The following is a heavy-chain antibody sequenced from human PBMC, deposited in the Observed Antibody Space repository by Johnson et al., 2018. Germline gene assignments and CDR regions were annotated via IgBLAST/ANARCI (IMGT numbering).Heavy chain of an antibody. CDR2: ITWNGGSL. CDR1: GFTFDDSA. J-gene: IGHJ3*02. D-gene: IGHD2-8*01. V-gene: IGHV3-9*01. CDR3: TRRNGRDAFDI. Sequence: VQLVQSGGGLVQPGRSLRLSCAASGFTFDDSAMHWVRQAQGKGLEWISGITWNGGSLGYADSVKGRFTISRDNAKNSLYLQMNSLRAEDTALYYCTRRNGRDAFDIWGQGTMVTVSS.